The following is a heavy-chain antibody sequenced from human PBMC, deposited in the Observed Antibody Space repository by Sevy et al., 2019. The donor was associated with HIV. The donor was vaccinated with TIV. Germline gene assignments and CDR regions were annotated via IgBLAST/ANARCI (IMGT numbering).Heavy chain of an antibody. V-gene: IGHV4-61*02. Sequence: SETLSLTCTVSGGSISSEIYYWSWIRQPAGKGLEWIGRIYFSGSTNYSPSLKSRVIMSVDTSKNQFSLNLRSVTAADTAIYYCARSSGWTGFDYWGQGTLVTVSS. D-gene: IGHD6-19*01. CDR3: ARSSGWTGFDY. CDR1: GGSISSEIYY. CDR2: IYFSGST. J-gene: IGHJ4*02.